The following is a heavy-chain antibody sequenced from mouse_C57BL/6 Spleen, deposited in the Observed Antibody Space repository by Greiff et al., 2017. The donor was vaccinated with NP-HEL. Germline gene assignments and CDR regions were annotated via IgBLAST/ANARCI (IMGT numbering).Heavy chain of an antibody. CDR1: GYTFTSYW. Sequence: QVQLKQPGAELVKPGASVKLSCKASGYTFTSYWMHWVKQRPGQGLEWIGMIHPNSGSTNYNEKFKSKATLTVDKSSSTAYMQLSSLTSEDSAVYYCARGSNYLFAYWGQGTLVTVSA. J-gene: IGHJ3*01. CDR3: ARGSNYLFAY. D-gene: IGHD2-5*01. CDR2: IHPNSGST. V-gene: IGHV1-64*01.